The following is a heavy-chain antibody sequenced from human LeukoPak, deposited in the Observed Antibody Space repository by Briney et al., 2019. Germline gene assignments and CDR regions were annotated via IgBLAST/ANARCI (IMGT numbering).Heavy chain of an antibody. CDR2: INHSGST. CDR1: GGSFSGYY. Sequence: SETLSLTCAVYGGSFSGYYWSWIRQPPGKGLEWIGEINHSGSTNYNPSLKSRVTISVDTSKNQFSLKLSSVTAADTAVYYCARHSSKNYYGSGSYPALREYYFDYWGQGTLVTVSS. D-gene: IGHD3-10*01. CDR3: ARHSSKNYYGSGSYPALREYYFDY. J-gene: IGHJ4*02. V-gene: IGHV4-34*01.